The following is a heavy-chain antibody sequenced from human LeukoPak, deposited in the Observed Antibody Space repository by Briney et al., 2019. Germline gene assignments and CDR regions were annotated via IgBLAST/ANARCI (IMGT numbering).Heavy chain of an antibody. V-gene: IGHV4-38-2*01. CDR1: NYPITSDYY. D-gene: IGHD3-16*01. J-gene: IGHJ6*03. Sequence: SETLSLTCAVSNYPITSDYYWVWIRQPPGKGLEWFGQIFHSGIAHYNPTLKSRVTMSVDTSRSQFSVNLNSVTAADTAVYFCGRAGFGTAYNRFYYYMDVWGKGTTVTVSS. CDR3: GRAGFGTAYNRFYYYMDV. CDR2: IFHSGIA.